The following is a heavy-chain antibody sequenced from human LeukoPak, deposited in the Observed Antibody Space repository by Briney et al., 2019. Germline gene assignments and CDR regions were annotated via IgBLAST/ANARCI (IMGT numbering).Heavy chain of an antibody. J-gene: IGHJ4*02. CDR2: VFYSGSI. Sequence: PSETLSLTCTVSGGSISSYYWSWIRQPPRKGLEWIGYVFYSGSINYNPSLKSRVTISIDASKNQFFLKLSSVTAADTAVYYCARLTSGTHPNFDYWGQGTLVTVSS. CDR3: ARLTSGTHPNFDY. CDR1: GGSISSYY. V-gene: IGHV4-59*08. D-gene: IGHD3-10*01.